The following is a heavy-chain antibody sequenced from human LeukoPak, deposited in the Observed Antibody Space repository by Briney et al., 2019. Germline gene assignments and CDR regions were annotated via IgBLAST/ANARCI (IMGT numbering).Heavy chain of an antibody. CDR1: RFTFSSYA. Sequence: PGRSLRLSCAASRFTFSSYAMHWVRQAPGKGLEWVAVISYDGSNKYYADSVKGRFTISRDNSKKTLYLQMNSLRAEDTAVYYCARVLQGGYYFDYWGQGTLVTVSS. CDR3: ARVLQGGYYFDY. D-gene: IGHD3-16*01. J-gene: IGHJ4*02. V-gene: IGHV3-30-3*01. CDR2: ISYDGSNK.